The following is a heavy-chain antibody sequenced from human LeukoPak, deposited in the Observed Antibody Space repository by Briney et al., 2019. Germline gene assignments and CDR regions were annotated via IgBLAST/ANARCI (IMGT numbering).Heavy chain of an antibody. J-gene: IGHJ4*02. CDR2: IVPILGIA. CDR1: GGTFSSYA. D-gene: IGHD6-13*01. Sequence: ASVKVSFKASGGTFSSYAISWVRQAPGQGLEWMGRIVPILGIANYAQKFQGRVTITADKSTSTAYMELSSLRSEDTAVYYCARVGHIVAAGTYDWWGQGTLVIVSS. V-gene: IGHV1-69*04. CDR3: ARVGHIVAAGTYDW.